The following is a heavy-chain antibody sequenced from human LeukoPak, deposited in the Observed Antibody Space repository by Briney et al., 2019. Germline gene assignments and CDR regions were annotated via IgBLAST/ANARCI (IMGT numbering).Heavy chain of an antibody. CDR1: GFIFSSYW. J-gene: IGHJ4*02. CDR3: AKDPFGIKTHYFDY. V-gene: IGHV3-7*03. D-gene: IGHD3-10*01. CDR2: IKQDGSEK. Sequence: GGSLRLSCAASGFIFSSYWMTWVRQAPGKGLEWVANIKQDGSEKYYVDSVKGRFTISRDNAKNSLFLQMNSLRAEDTAVYYCAKDPFGIKTHYFDYWGQGTLVTVSS.